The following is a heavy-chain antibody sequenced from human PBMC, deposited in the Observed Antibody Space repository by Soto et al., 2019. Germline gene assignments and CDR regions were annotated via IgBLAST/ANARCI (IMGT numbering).Heavy chain of an antibody. CDR3: TRVGRLTPPYYTDY. Sequence: EVQLVESGGGLVQPEGSLRLSCVASGFTFSDYYMDWVRQTPGKGLEWVGRIRNKVMTYTTEYAASVKGRFTVSRDDSRNSLYLQMNSLKTEDTAMYYSTRVGRLTPPYYTDYWGQGTLVTVPS. V-gene: IGHV3-72*01. J-gene: IGHJ4*02. CDR1: GFTFSDYY. CDR2: IRNKVMTYTT. D-gene: IGHD2-21*01.